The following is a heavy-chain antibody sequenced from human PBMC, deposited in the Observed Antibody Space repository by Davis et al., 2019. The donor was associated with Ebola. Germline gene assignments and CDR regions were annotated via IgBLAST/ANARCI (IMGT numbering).Heavy chain of an antibody. CDR3: ARDPARYYYDSSGYSTFDY. V-gene: IGHV3-30-3*01. Sequence: PGGSLRLSCAASGFTFSSYAMHWVRQAPGKGLEWVAVISYDGSNKYYADSVKGRFTISRDNSKNTLYLQMNSLRAEDTAVYYCARDPARYYYDSSGYSTFDYWGQGTLVTVSS. CDR1: GFTFSSYA. J-gene: IGHJ4*02. CDR2: ISYDGSNK. D-gene: IGHD3-22*01.